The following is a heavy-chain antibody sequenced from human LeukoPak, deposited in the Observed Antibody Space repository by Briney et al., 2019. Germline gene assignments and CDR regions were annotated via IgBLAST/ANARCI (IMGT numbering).Heavy chain of an antibody. J-gene: IGHJ4*02. CDR2: IYPGDSDT. CDR3: ARIYLEQSLDY. V-gene: IGHV5-51*01. CDR1: GYSFTNYW. D-gene: IGHD6-19*01. Sequence: AGESLKISCKGCGYSFTNYWIGWVRQMPGKCLDWMGFIYPGDSDTRYSPSLQGQATTSADKSLRTAYLQWSSLKASDTAMYYCARIYLEQSLDYWGQGTLVTVSS.